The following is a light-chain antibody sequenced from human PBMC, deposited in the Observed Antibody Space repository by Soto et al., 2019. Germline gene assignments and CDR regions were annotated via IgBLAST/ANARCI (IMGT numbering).Light chain of an antibody. J-gene: IGKJ4*01. CDR1: QSVRSN. V-gene: IGKV3-15*01. CDR2: GAS. Sequence: IVMTQSPATLSVSPGERATLSCRASQSVRSNLAWYQHKPGQAPRLLIYGASTRATGIPARFSGSGSGTEFTLTISSLQSEDFAVYYCQHYNNWPASLTFRGGTKVEIK. CDR3: QHYNNWPASLT.